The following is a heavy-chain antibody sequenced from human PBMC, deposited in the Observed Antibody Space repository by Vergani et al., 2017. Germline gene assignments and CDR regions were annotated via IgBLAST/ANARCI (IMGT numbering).Heavy chain of an antibody. V-gene: IGHV1-69*04. CDR2: IIPILGIA. CDR3: ARASRYSSGWYEVGFDP. D-gene: IGHD6-19*01. Sequence: QVQLVQSGAEVKKPGSSVKVSCKASGGTFSSYTISWVRQAPGQGLELMGRIIPILGIANYAQKFQGRVPSTADKSTSTAYMELSSLRSVYTAVYYCARASRYSSGWYEVGFDPWGQGTLVTVSS. J-gene: IGHJ5*02. CDR1: GGTFSSYT.